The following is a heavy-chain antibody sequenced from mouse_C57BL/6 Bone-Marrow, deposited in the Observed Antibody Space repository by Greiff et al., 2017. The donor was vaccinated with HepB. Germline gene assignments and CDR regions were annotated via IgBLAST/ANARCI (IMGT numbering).Heavy chain of an antibody. J-gene: IGHJ1*03. CDR3: AGDRSYYSNYVNWYFDV. Sequence: VQLQESGPGLVKPSQSLFLTCSITGFPITSGYYWIWIRQSPGKPLEWMGYITHSGETFYNPSLQSPISITRETSKNQFFLQLNSVTTEDTAMYYCAGDRSYYSNYVNWYFDVWGTGTTVTVSS. V-gene: IGHV12-3*01. D-gene: IGHD2-5*01. CDR2: ITHSGET. CDR1: GFPITSGYY.